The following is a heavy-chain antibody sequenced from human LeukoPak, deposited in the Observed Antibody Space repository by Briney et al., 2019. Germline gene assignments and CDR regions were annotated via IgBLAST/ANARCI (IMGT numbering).Heavy chain of an antibody. Sequence: GASVKVSCKASGYTFTSYDINWVRQATAQGLEWMRWMNPNSGNTGYAQKFQGRVTMTRNTSISTAYMELSSLRSEDTAVYYCARGYSSSWLSAGREDAFDIWGQGTMVTVSS. CDR2: MNPNSGNT. D-gene: IGHD6-13*01. CDR3: ARGYSSSWLSAGREDAFDI. CDR1: GYTFTSYD. V-gene: IGHV1-8*01. J-gene: IGHJ3*02.